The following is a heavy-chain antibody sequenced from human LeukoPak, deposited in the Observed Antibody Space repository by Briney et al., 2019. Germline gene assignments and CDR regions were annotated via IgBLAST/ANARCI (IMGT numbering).Heavy chain of an antibody. CDR2: INPNSGGT. J-gene: IGHJ4*02. CDR3: ARDPWMYSSSWYGVDY. Sequence: ASVKVSCKASGYTFTGYYMHWVRQAPGQGLEWMGWINPNSGGTNYAQKFQGRVTMTRDTSISTAYMELSRLRSDDTAVYYCARDPWMYSSSWYGVDYWGQGTLVTVSS. CDR1: GYTFTGYY. D-gene: IGHD6-13*01. V-gene: IGHV1-2*02.